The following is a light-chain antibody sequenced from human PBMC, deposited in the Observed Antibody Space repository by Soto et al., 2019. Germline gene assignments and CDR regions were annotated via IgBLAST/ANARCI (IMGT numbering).Light chain of an antibody. CDR2: GAS. CDR3: QQYGSSSWT. V-gene: IGKV3-20*01. CDR1: QSVSSN. Sequence: EIVLTQSPGTLSLSPGERATLSCRASQSVSSNLAWYQQRPGQAPRLLIYGASSRDTGIPDRFSGSGSGTECTLTISRLEPEDFEVDYCQQYGSSSWTFGQGTKVDIK. J-gene: IGKJ1*01.